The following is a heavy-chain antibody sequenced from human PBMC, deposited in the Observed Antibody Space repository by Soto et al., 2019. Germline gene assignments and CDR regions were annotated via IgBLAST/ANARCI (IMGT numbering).Heavy chain of an antibody. CDR1: GGTFSSYA. V-gene: IGHV1-69*13. Sequence: SVKVSCKASGGTFSSYAFSWVRQAPGQGLEWMGGIIRIFHTPTYAQKFQGRVTITADESTSTAYMELITLRSDDTAVYYCVHRRDGYNSAFFDYWGQGTLVTAPQ. CDR2: IIRIFHTP. CDR3: VHRRDGYNSAFFDY. D-gene: IGHD5-12*01. J-gene: IGHJ4*02.